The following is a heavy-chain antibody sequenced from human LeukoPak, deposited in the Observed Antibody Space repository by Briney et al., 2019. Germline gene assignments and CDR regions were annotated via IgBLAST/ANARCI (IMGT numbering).Heavy chain of an antibody. D-gene: IGHD3-16*01. CDR2: ITSISSYI. CDR3: ARKFNYFLPACHGGQCLFMI. V-gene: IGHV3-21*01. J-gene: IGHJ4*02. Sequence: GGFLRLACAASGFTFSSYSMNWVRQAPGRGLELVSSITSISSYIYYADSVKGGVTISRDNAKNSRYLQINRLRAEDTAVCYCARKFNYFLPACHGGQCLFMIWGQGLPATVSS. CDR1: GFTFSSYS.